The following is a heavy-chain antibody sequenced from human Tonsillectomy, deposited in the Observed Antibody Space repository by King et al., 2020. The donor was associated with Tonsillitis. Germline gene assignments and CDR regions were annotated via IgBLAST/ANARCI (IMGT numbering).Heavy chain of an antibody. V-gene: IGHV4-59*01. CDR1: GGSISSYY. J-gene: IGHJ4*02. Sequence: VQLQESGPGLGKPSETLSLTCTVSGGSISSYYWSWIRQPPGKGLEWIGYIYYSGSTNYNPSLKSRVTISVDTSKNPFSLKLSSVTAADTAVYYCARDGYNLGFDYWGQGTLVPVSS. CDR2: IYYSGST. CDR3: ARDGYNLGFDY. D-gene: IGHD5-24*01.